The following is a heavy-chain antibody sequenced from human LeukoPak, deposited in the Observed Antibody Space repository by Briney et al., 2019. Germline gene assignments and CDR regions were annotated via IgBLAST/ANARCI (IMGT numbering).Heavy chain of an antibody. J-gene: IGHJ4*02. D-gene: IGHD3-22*01. V-gene: IGHV3-21*01. Sequence: GGSLRLPCAASGFTFSSYSMNWVRQAPGKGLEWVSSISSSSSYIYYADSVKGRFTISRDNAKNSLYLQMNSLRAEDTAVYYCAREEGIDGSGYYYVLGYWGQGTLVTVSS. CDR2: ISSSSSYI. CDR3: AREEGIDGSGYYYVLGY. CDR1: GFTFSSYS.